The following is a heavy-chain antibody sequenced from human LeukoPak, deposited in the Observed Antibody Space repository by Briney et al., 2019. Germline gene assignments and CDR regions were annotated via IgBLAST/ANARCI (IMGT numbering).Heavy chain of an antibody. J-gene: IGHJ3*02. Sequence: SVKVSCKASGGTFSSYAISWVRQAPGQGLEWMGGIIPIFGTANYAQKFQGRVTITTDESTSTAYMELSSLRSEDTAVYYCAREGGSGRTGATVDAFDIWGQGTMVTVSS. CDR3: AREGGSGRTGATVDAFDI. D-gene: IGHD3-10*01. CDR2: IIPIFGTA. V-gene: IGHV1-69*05. CDR1: GGTFSSYA.